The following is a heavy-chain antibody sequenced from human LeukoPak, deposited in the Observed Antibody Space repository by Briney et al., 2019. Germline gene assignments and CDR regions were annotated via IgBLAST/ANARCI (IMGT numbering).Heavy chain of an antibody. CDR2: ISAYNGNT. V-gene: IGHV1-18*01. CDR3: ARGLQETLGWLKAFSAFDI. D-gene: IGHD5-24*01. Sequence: GASVKVSCKASGYTFTSYGIGWVRQAPGQGLEWMGWISAYNGNTNYAQMLQGRVTMTTDTSTSTAYMELRRLRSDDTAVYYCARGLQETLGWLKAFSAFDIWGQGTMVTVSS. CDR1: GYTFTSYG. J-gene: IGHJ3*02.